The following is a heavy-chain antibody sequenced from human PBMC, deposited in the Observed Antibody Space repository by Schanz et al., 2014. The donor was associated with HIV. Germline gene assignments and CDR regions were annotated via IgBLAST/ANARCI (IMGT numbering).Heavy chain of an antibody. CDR2: ISSSSSYI. CDR3: ARDPNTQAWFAP. V-gene: IGHV3-21*01. J-gene: IGHJ5*02. Sequence: DVQLVESGGGLVKPGGSLRLSCAASGFTFSRQTMHWLRQAPGRGLEWVSYISSSSSYIFYADSVKGRFTISRDNAKKSLYLQMDSLRGEDTAVYYCARDPNTQAWFAPWAQGTLVIVSS. CDR1: GFTFSRQT. D-gene: IGHD2-2*02.